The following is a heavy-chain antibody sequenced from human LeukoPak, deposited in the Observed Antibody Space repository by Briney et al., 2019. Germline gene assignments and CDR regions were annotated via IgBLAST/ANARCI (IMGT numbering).Heavy chain of an antibody. CDR2: ISYDGSNK. CDR3: ARDTDCGGDCYSYYFDY. D-gene: IGHD2-21*02. Sequence: PGGSLRLSCAASEFTFSSFAMHWVRQAPGKGLEWVAVISYDGSNKYYADSVKGRFTISRDNSKNTLYLQVNSLRAEDTAMYYCARDTDCGGDCYSYYFDYWGQGTLVTVSS. V-gene: IGHV3-30-3*01. J-gene: IGHJ4*02. CDR1: EFTFSSFA.